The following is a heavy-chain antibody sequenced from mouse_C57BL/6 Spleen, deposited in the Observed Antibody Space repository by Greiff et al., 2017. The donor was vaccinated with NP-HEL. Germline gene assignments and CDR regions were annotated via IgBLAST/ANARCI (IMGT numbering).Heavy chain of an antibody. CDR1: GYTFTSYW. J-gene: IGHJ1*03. CDR2: IHPNSGST. CDR3: ARWVLYYGSSYWYFDV. D-gene: IGHD1-1*01. V-gene: IGHV1-64*01. Sequence: QVQLQQPGAELVKPGASVKLSCKASGYTFTSYWMHWVKQRPGQGLEWIGMIHPNSGSTNYNEKFTSQTTLTVDKSSSTAYMPLSSLTSEDSAVYYCARWVLYYGSSYWYFDVWGTGTTVTVSS.